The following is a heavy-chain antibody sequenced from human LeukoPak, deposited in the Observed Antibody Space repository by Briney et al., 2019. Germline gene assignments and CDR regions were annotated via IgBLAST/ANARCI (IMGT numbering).Heavy chain of an antibody. CDR1: GYTFTGYY. CDR3: ARGHTWIQLWLLGY. V-gene: IGHV1-2*02. J-gene: IGHJ4*02. CDR2: INPNSGGT. D-gene: IGHD5-18*01. Sequence: GASVKVSCKASGYTFTGYYMHWVRQAPGQGLEWMGWINPNSGGTSYAQKFQGRVTMTRDTSISTAYMELSRLRSDDTAVYYCARGHTWIQLWLLGYWGQGTLVTVSS.